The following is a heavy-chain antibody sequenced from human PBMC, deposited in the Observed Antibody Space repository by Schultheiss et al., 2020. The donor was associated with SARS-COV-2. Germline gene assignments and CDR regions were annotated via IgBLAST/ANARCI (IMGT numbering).Heavy chain of an antibody. Sequence: SETLSLTCTVSGGSISSGGYYWSWIRQHPGKGLEWIGYIYYSGSTYYNPSLKSRVTISVDTSENRFSLNLSSVTAADTAMYYCARDNHGSGSYYYYAMDVWGQGTTVTVSS. CDR2: IYYSGST. J-gene: IGHJ6*02. V-gene: IGHV4-31*03. CDR3: ARDNHGSGSYYYYAMDV. D-gene: IGHD3-10*01. CDR1: GGSISSGGYY.